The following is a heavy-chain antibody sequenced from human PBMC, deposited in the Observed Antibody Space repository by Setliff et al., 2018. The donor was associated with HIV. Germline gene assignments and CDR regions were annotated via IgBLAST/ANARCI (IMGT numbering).Heavy chain of an antibody. CDR2: MSFSANS. CDR1: GDFFSSDYY. CDR3: ARGAGAFGAKLDS. V-gene: IGHV4-61*01. J-gene: IGHJ4*02. Sequence: SETLSLTCTVSGDFFSSDYYWGWIRQPPGKGLEWLGYMSFSANSNYNPSLKNRITISIDTSKNQFSLRLKSVTAADAAIYYCARGAGAFGAKLDSWGQGSLVTVSS. D-gene: IGHD3-10*01.